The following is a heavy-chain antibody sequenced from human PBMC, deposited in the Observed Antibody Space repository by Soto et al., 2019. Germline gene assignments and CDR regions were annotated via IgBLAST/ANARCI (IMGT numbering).Heavy chain of an antibody. D-gene: IGHD2-15*01. CDR1: GFTFSNAW. CDR3: ATGTGRTDFDY. V-gene: IGHV3-15*04. CDR2: VVRKADGGTT. J-gene: IGHJ4*02. Sequence: GGSLRLSCAASGFTFSNAWMSLVRQAPGKGLEWVGRVVRKADGGTTDYAAPVKGRFTISRDDSENTLFLQMNSLKTDDTAVYYCATGTGRTDFDYWGQGTLVTVSS.